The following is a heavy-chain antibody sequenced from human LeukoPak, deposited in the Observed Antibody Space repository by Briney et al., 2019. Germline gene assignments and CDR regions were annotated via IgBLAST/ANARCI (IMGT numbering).Heavy chain of an antibody. CDR3: ARATPYDSSGYYYLYYYGMDV. Sequence: GASVKVSCKTSGYRFITFGINWVRQAPGQGLEWMGWISAYNGNTNYAQKLQGRVTMTTDTSTSTAYMELRSLRSDDTAVYYCARATPYDSSGYYYLYYYGMDVWGQGTTVTVSS. CDR1: GYRFITFG. J-gene: IGHJ6*02. CDR2: ISAYNGNT. V-gene: IGHV1-18*01. D-gene: IGHD3-22*01.